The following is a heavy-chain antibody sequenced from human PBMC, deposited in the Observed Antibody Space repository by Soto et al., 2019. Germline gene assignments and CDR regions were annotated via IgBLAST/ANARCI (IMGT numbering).Heavy chain of an antibody. J-gene: IGHJ4*02. CDR1: GFTFNKHG. D-gene: IGHD6-19*01. CDR2: VSYDGSSQ. Sequence: GGSLRLSCAASGFTFNKHGMHWVRQAPGKGLEWVAVVSYDGSSQYYADSVKGRFTISRDNSKNMVYLQMTTLRREDAAVYYCAKAHGYSSGWRADSWGQGTRGTVSA. V-gene: IGHV3-30*18. CDR3: AKAHGYSSGWRADS.